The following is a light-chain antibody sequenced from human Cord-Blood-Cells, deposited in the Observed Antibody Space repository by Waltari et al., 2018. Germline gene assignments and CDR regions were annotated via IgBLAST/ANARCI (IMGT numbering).Light chain of an antibody. V-gene: IGLV1-40*01. CDR3: EAYDGSLSGYV. Sequence: QSALSPPLTVCGAPGERVTISCSGRRPHIGECYDVDPYQQLPGTAPKLLIYSNSKRPSGVPDRFSGSKSGTSASLAITGLQAEDEADYYCEAYDGSLSGYVFGTGTKVTVL. CDR2: SNS. J-gene: IGLJ1*01. CDR1: RPHIGECYD.